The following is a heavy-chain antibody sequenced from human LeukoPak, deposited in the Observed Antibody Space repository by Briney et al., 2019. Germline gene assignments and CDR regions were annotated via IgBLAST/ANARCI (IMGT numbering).Heavy chain of an antibody. CDR1: GFTFDDYA. D-gene: IGHD6-19*01. CDR3: AKGERKWLARQPDY. J-gene: IGHJ4*02. V-gene: IGHV3-9*01. Sequence: GGSLRLSCAASGFTFDDYAMHRVRQAPGKGLEWVSGISWNSGSIGYADSVKGRFTISRDNAKNSLYLQMNSLRPEDTAFYYCAKGERKWLARQPDYWGQGTLVTVSS. CDR2: ISWNSGSI.